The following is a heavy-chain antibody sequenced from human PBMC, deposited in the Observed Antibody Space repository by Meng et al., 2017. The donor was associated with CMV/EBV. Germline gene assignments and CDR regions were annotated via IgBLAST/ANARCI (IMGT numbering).Heavy chain of an antibody. V-gene: IGHV3-21*01. CDR1: GFTFSSYS. CDR3: ATPINGAWSL. J-gene: IGHJ4*02. Sequence: GESLKISCAASGFTFSSYSMNWVRQAPGKGLEWVSSISSSSSYIYYADSVKGRFTISRDNAKNSLYLQMNSLRAEDTAVYYCATPINGAWSLRGQGALVTVSS. D-gene: IGHD2-8*01. CDR2: ISSSSSYI.